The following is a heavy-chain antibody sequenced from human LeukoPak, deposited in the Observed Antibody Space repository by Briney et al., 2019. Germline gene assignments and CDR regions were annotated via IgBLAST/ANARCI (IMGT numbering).Heavy chain of an antibody. CDR1: GFTFSSYG. V-gene: IGHV3-33*01. J-gene: IGHJ4*02. Sequence: PGRSLRLSCAASGFTFSSYGMHWVRQAPGKGLEWVAVIWYDGSNKYYADSVKGRFTISRDNAKNLIYLQMNSLRVEDTAMYYCARVQEYSNGSYWGQGILVTVSS. D-gene: IGHD4-11*01. CDR2: IWYDGSNK. CDR3: ARVQEYSNGSY.